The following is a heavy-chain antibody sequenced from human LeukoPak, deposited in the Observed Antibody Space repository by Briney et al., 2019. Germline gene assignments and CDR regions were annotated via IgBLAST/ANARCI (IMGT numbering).Heavy chain of an antibody. CDR3: ARELRYNWNDVLPWFDP. CDR1: GFTFSSYG. D-gene: IGHD1-1*01. CDR2: IWYDGSNK. Sequence: GGSLRLSCAASGFTFSSYGMHWVRQAPGKGLEWVAVIWYDGSNKYYADSVKGRFTISRDNSKNTLYLQMNSLRAEDTAVYYCARELRYNWNDVLPWFDPWGQGTLVTVSS. V-gene: IGHV3-33*01. J-gene: IGHJ5*02.